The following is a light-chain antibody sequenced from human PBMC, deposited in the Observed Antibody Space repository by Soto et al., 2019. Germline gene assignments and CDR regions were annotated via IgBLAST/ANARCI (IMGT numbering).Light chain of an antibody. CDR2: DVS. CDR3: CSYAGSYTLV. J-gene: IGLJ2*01. Sequence: QSVLTQPRSVSGSPGQSVTISCTGTSSDVGAYNYVSWYQQHPGKAPKLIIYDVSKRPSGVPDRFSGSKSGNTASLTSSGLQAEDEADYYGCSYAGSYTLVFGGGTKVTVL. V-gene: IGLV2-11*01. CDR1: SSDVGAYNY.